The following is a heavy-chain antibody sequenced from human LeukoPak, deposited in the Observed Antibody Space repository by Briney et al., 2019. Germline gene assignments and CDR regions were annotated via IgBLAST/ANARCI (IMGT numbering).Heavy chain of an antibody. Sequence: GASVKVSCKASGGTFSSYAISWVRQAPGQGLEWMGGIIPIFGTANYAQKSQGRVTITADESTSTAYMELSSLRSEDTAVYYCARDGRFGIVVTDAFDIWGQGTMVTVSS. V-gene: IGHV1-69*13. D-gene: IGHD3-22*01. CDR3: ARDGRFGIVVTDAFDI. CDR1: GGTFSSYA. CDR2: IIPIFGTA. J-gene: IGHJ3*02.